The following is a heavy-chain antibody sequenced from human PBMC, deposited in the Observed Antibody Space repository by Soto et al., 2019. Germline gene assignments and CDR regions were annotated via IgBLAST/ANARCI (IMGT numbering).Heavy chain of an antibody. D-gene: IGHD6-19*01. CDR3: AKDRGVKQWLAPAFLDY. Sequence: GGSLRLSCAASGFTFSSYAMSWVRQAPGKGLEWVSAISGSGGSTYYADSVKGRFTITRDNSKNTLYLQMNSLRAEDTAVYYCAKDRGVKQWLAPAFLDYWGQGTLVTVSS. CDR2: ISGSGGST. V-gene: IGHV3-23*01. CDR1: GFTFSSYA. J-gene: IGHJ4*02.